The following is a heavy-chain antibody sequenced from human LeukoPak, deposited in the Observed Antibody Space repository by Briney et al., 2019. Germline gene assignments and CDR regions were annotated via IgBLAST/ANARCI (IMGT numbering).Heavy chain of an antibody. CDR3: ARDTSGGPYCSSTSCYLRFDP. V-gene: IGHV4-61*02. J-gene: IGHJ5*02. CDR2: IYTSGST. D-gene: IGHD2-2*01. Sequence: SETLSLTCTVSGGSISSSSYYWSWIRQPAGKGLEWIGRIYTSGSTNYNPSLKSRVTISVDTSKNQFSLKLSSVTAADTAVYYCARDTSGGPYCSSTSCYLRFDPWGQGTLVTVSS. CDR1: GGSISSSSYY.